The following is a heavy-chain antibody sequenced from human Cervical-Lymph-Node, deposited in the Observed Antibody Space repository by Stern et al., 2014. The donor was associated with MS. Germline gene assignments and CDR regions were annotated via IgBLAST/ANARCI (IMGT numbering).Heavy chain of an antibody. V-gene: IGHV3-23*04. D-gene: IGHD1-26*01. J-gene: IGHJ6*02. CDR3: ANGNSGGYRDYYYGMDV. CDR1: GFTFSSYA. CDR2: ISGSGGST. Sequence: VQLVESGGGLVQPGGSLRLSCAASGFTFSSYAMSWVRQAPGKGLEWVSAISGSGGSTYYADSVKGRFTISRDNSKNTLYLQMNSLRAEDTAVYYCANGNSGGYRDYYYGMDVWGQGTTVTVSS.